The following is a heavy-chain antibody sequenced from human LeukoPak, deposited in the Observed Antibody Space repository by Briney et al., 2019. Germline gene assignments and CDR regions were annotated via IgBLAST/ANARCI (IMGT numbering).Heavy chain of an antibody. V-gene: IGHV1-2*02. J-gene: IGHJ4*02. CDR3: ARNYYDSSGYYYDLDY. CDR2: INPNSGGT. Sequence: SVKVSCKASGYTFTGYYIHWVRQAPGQGLEWMGWINPNSGGTNYAQKFQGRVTMTRDTSISTAYMELSRLRSDDTAVYYCARNYYDSSGYYYDLDYWGQGTLVTVSS. CDR1: GYTFTGYY. D-gene: IGHD3-22*01.